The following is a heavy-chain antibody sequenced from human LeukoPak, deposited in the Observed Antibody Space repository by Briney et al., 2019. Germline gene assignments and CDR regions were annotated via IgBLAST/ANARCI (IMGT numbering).Heavy chain of an antibody. J-gene: IGHJ4*02. CDR1: GGTFSSYG. D-gene: IGHD2-2*01. V-gene: IGHV1-69*13. CDR3: ARSVRATTQVLWKFDY. CDR2: IIPIFGTA. Sequence: GASVKVSCKSSGGTFSSYGISWVRQAPGQGLEWMGGIIPIFGTANYAQKFRGRVTIIADESTTTPYMELSSLRSEDTAVYYCARSVRATTQVLWKFDYWGQGTLVTVSS.